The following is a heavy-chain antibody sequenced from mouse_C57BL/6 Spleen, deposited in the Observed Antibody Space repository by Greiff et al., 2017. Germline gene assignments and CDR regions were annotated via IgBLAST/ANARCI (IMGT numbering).Heavy chain of an antibody. D-gene: IGHD2-1*01. J-gene: IGHJ2*01. Sequence: EVKLQESGPGLVKPSQTVFLTCTVTGISITTGNYRWSWIRQFPGNKLEWIGYIYYSGTITYNPSLTSRTTITRDTPKNQFFLEMNSLTAEDTATYYCARENGDYGNLYYFDYWGQGTTLTVSS. CDR1: GISITTGNYR. CDR2: IYYSGTI. V-gene: IGHV3-5*01. CDR3: ARENGDYGNLYYFDY.